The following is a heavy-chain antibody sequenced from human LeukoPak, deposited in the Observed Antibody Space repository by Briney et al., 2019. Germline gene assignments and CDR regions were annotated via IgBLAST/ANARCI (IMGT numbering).Heavy chain of an antibody. CDR2: IYYSGST. V-gene: IGHV4-39*01. D-gene: IGHD1-20*01. Sequence: SETLSLTCTVSGGSISSSSYYWGWIRQPPGKGLEWIGSIYYSGSTYYNPSLKSRVTISVDTSKNQFSLKLSSVTAADTAVYYCARPSVTGYYYYYYMDVRGKGTTVTVSS. CDR3: ARPSVTGYYYYYYMDV. J-gene: IGHJ6*03. CDR1: GGSISSSSYY.